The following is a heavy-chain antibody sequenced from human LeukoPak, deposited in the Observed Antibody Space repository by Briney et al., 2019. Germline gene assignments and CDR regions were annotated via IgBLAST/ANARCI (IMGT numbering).Heavy chain of an antibody. D-gene: IGHD3-10*01. V-gene: IGHV3-7*01. Sequence: GSLRLSCAASGFTFSAYWMSWGRQAPEKGLEWVANIKQDGSEKYYVDSGEGRFPIHRDNAENSLYLKMNSLRAEDTAVYYWAIEGNYGPVDFWGQGTLVTVSS. J-gene: IGHJ4*02. CDR1: GFTFSAYW. CDR2: IKQDGSEK. CDR3: AIEGNYGPVDF.